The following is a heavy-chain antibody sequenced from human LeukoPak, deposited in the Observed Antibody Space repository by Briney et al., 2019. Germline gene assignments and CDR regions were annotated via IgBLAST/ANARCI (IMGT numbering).Heavy chain of an antibody. Sequence: ASVKVSCKVSGYTPTELSMHWVRQAPGKGLEWMGGFDPEDGETIYAQKFQGRVTMTEDTSTDTAYMELSSLRSEDTAVYYCATPPYYYDSSGYYYVRWGQGTLVTVSS. CDR3: ATPPYYYDSSGYYYVR. J-gene: IGHJ4*02. D-gene: IGHD3-22*01. CDR1: GYTPTELS. V-gene: IGHV1-24*01. CDR2: FDPEDGET.